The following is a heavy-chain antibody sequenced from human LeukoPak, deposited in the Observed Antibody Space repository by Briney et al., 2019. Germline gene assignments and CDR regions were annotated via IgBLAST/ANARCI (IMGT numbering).Heavy chain of an antibody. V-gene: IGHV4-39*01. D-gene: IGHD6-19*01. J-gene: IGHJ4*02. CDR2: IYYSGST. CDR1: GGSIRSSSYY. Sequence: SEALSLTCTVSGGSIRSSSYYWGWIRQPPRKWLEWIGSIYYSGSTYYNASLKSRGTISVDTSKNQFSLRLNSVTAADTAVYFCARQVVAVAGTGYFDYWGQGTLVTVSS. CDR3: ARQVVAVAGTGYFDY.